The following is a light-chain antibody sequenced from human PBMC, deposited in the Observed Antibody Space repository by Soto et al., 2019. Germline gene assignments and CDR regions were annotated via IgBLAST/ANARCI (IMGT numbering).Light chain of an antibody. CDR3: QQYGSSPWT. CDR2: GAS. J-gene: IGKJ1*01. V-gene: IGKV3-20*01. Sequence: EIVLTQSPGTLSLSPGERGTLSCRASQSVSSSYLAWYQQKPGQAPRLLIYGASSRATGIPDRFSGSGSGTDFTLTISRLEPEDFAVYYCQQYGSSPWTFGQGTKVGIK. CDR1: QSVSSSY.